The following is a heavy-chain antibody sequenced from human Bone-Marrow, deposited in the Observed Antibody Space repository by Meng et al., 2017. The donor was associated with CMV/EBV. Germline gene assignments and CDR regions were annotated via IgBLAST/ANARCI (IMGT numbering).Heavy chain of an antibody. CDR3: ARNVFHCGSNCYYYFDY. V-gene: IGHV1-2*02. J-gene: IGHJ4*02. Sequence: ASVKVSCKASGYTFTAHYFHWVRQAPGQGLEWMGWIHPHRGDTNYAQQFQGRVTLTRDTSINTGYMELDWLKSDDTAVYYCARNVFHCGSNCYYYFDYWGQGTLVTVYS. CDR1: GYTFTAHY. D-gene: IGHD2-21*01. CDR2: IHPHRGDT.